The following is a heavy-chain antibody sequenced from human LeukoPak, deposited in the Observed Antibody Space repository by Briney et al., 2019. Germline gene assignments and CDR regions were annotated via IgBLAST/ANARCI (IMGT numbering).Heavy chain of an antibody. V-gene: IGHV3-74*01. Sequence: GGSLRLSCAASGFTFSSYWMHWVRQAPGKGLVWVSRINNDESHTTYADSVKGRFTISRDNAKNTLYLQMNSLRVEDTAVYYCARDQSSSWYVAWFDPWGQGTLVTVS. CDR2: INNDESHT. D-gene: IGHD6-13*01. CDR3: ARDQSSSWYVAWFDP. J-gene: IGHJ5*02. CDR1: GFTFSSYW.